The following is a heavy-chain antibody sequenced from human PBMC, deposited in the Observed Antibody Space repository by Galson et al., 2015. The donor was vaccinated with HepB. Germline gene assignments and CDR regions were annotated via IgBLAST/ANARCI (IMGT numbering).Heavy chain of an antibody. V-gene: IGHV1-2*02. D-gene: IGHD1-26*01. J-gene: IGHJ3*02. Sequence: SVKVSCKASGYTFTGYYMHWVRQAPGQGLEWMGWINPNSGGTNYAQKFQGRDTMTRDTSISTAYMELSRLRSDDTAVYYCAREDVGATKKGADAFDIWGQGTMVTVSS. CDR3: AREDVGATKKGADAFDI. CDR2: INPNSGGT. CDR1: GYTFTGYY.